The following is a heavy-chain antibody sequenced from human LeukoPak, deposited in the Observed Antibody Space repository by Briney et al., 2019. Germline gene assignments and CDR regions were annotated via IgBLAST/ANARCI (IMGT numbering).Heavy chain of an antibody. CDR1: GFNFNAYT. CDR2: IYYSGST. CDR3: AGKDYGDYPNWFDP. V-gene: IGHV4-59*01. J-gene: IGHJ5*02. Sequence: GSLRLSCAASGFNFNAYTMNWIRQPPGKGLEWIGYIYYSGSTNYNPSLKSRVTISVDTSKNQFSLKLSSVTAADTAVYYCAGKDYGDYPNWFDPWGQGTLVTVSS. D-gene: IGHD4-17*01.